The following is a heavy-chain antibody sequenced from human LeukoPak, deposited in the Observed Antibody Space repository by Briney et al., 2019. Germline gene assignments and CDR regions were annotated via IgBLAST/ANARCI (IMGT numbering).Heavy chain of an antibody. D-gene: IGHD2-2*01. Sequence: SETLSLTCAVYGGSFSGYYWSWIRQPPGKGLEWIGEINHSGSTNYNPSLKSRVTISVDTSKNQFSLKLSSVTAADTAVYYCGRGTQLYCSSTSCYGVRAPRIYYYYYYMDVWGKGTTVTVSS. J-gene: IGHJ6*03. CDR2: INHSGST. CDR1: GGSFSGYY. V-gene: IGHV4-34*01. CDR3: GRGTQLYCSSTSCYGVRAPRIYYYYYYMDV.